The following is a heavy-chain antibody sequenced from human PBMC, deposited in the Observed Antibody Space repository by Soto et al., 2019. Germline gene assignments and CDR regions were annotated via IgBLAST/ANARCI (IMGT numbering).Heavy chain of an antibody. Sequence: QVQLVQSGAEVKKPGASVKVSCKASGYTFTSYGISWVRQAPGQGLEWMGWISAYNGNTNYAQKLQGRVTMTTDTSTSTAYMELRSLRSDDTAVYYCARPGPITMVRGVMDYYYYGMDVWGQGTTVTVSS. CDR1: GYTFTSYG. V-gene: IGHV1-18*01. CDR3: ARPGPITMVRGVMDYYYYGMDV. D-gene: IGHD3-10*01. CDR2: ISAYNGNT. J-gene: IGHJ6*02.